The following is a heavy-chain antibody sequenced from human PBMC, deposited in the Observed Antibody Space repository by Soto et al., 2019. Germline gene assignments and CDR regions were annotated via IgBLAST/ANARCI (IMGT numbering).Heavy chain of an antibody. CDR2: ISGSGGST. J-gene: IGHJ6*02. D-gene: IGHD3-10*01. CDR3: GLLWFGDPQPGYYGMDV. V-gene: IGHV3-23*01. CDR1: GFTFSSYA. Sequence: GGSLRLSCAASGFTFSSYAMSWVRQAPGKGLEWVSAISGSGGSTYYADSVKGRFTISRDNSKNTLYLQMNSLRAEDTAVYYCGLLWFGDPQPGYYGMDVWGQGTTVTVSS.